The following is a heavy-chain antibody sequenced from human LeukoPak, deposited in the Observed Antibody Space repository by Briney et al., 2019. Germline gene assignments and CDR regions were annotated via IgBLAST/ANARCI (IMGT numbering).Heavy chain of an antibody. V-gene: IGHV3-23*01. CDR2: IIENGGET. CDR1: GFTFNKFA. CDR3: VREDTPATANY. D-gene: IGHD2-21*02. Sequence: GGSLRLSCAASGFTFNKFAMSWVRQAPGKGLEWVSGIIENGGETYYADSVRGRFTISRDNSKDTLFLQMHSLRPGDTAVYYCVREDTPATANYWGQGTLVTISS. J-gene: IGHJ4*02.